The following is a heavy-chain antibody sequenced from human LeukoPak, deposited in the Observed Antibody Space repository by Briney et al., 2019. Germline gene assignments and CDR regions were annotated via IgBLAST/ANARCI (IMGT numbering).Heavy chain of an antibody. CDR1: GFTFDDYA. Sequence: GGSLRLSCAASGFTFDDYAMHWVRQAPGKGLEWVSGISWNSGSIGYADSVKGRFTISRDDAKNSLYLQMNSLRAEDMALYYCAKDVGYSSGWYFDLWGRGTLVTVSS. CDR3: AKDVGYSSGWYFDL. V-gene: IGHV3-9*03. J-gene: IGHJ2*01. CDR2: ISWNSGSI. D-gene: IGHD6-19*01.